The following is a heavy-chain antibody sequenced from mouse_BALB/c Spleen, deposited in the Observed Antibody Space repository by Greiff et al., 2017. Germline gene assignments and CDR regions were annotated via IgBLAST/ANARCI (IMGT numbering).Heavy chain of an antibody. J-gene: IGHJ4*01. CDR3: ARCDYRYDDAMDY. D-gene: IGHD2-14*01. CDR2: ISSGSSTI. Sequence: EVQLVESGGGLVQPGGSRKLSCAASGFTFSSFGMHWVRQAPEKGLEWVAYISSGSSTIYYADTVKGRFTISRDNPKNTLFLQMTSLRSEDTAMYYCARCDYRYDDAMDYWGQGTSVTVSS. CDR1: GFTFSSFG. V-gene: IGHV5-17*02.